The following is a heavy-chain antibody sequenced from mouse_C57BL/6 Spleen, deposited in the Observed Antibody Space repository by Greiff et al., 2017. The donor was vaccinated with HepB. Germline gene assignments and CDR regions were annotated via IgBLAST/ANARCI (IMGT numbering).Heavy chain of an antibody. D-gene: IGHD1-1*01. Sequence: QVTLKESGPGILQSSQTLSLTCSFSGFSLSTSGMGVSWIRQPSGKGLEWLAHIYWDDDKRYNPSLKSRLTISKDTSRNQVFLKITSVDTADTATYYCARSRAITTVVYWYFDVWGTGTTVTVSS. J-gene: IGHJ1*03. CDR3: ARSRAITTVVYWYFDV. CDR1: GFSLSTSGMG. CDR2: IYWDDDK. V-gene: IGHV8-12*01.